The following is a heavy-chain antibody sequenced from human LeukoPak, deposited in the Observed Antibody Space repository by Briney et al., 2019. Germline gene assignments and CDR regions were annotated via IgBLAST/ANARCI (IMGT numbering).Heavy chain of an antibody. Sequence: ASVKVSCKASGYTFTSHGISWVRQAPGQELEWMGWISAYNGNTNYAQKLQGRVTMTTDTSTSTAYMELRSLRSDDTAVYYCARDGSYYYGSGSYLWGQGTLVTVSS. CDR2: ISAYNGNT. CDR1: GYTFTSHG. V-gene: IGHV1-18*01. J-gene: IGHJ4*02. D-gene: IGHD3-10*01. CDR3: ARDGSYYYGSGSYL.